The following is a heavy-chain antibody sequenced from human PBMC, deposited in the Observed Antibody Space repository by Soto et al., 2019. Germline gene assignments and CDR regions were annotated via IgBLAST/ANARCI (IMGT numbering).Heavy chain of an antibody. Sequence: EVQLVESGGGLVQPGRSLRLSCAASGFSFDEYAMHWVRQAPGKGLELVSGISWNSGTMGYGDSVKGRFTISRDNAKNSLYLQMNSLRAEDTALYYCAKGFCSSTRCRTYSYIDVCGKGTTVTVSS. V-gene: IGHV3-9*01. CDR1: GFSFDEYA. J-gene: IGHJ6*03. D-gene: IGHD2-2*01. CDR2: ISWNSGTM. CDR3: AKGFCSSTRCRTYSYIDV.